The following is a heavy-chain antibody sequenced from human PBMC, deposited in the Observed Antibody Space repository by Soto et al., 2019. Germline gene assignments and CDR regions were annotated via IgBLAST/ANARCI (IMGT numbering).Heavy chain of an antibody. CDR3: ARVHSSGWYYNFDY. Sequence: QVQLQESGPGLVKPSETLSLTCTVSGGSVSSGSYYWSWIRQPPGKGLEWIGYIYYSGSTNYNPSRKSRVTISVDTSKNLFSLKLSSVTAADTAVYYCARVHSSGWYYNFDYWGQGTLVTVSS. J-gene: IGHJ4*02. V-gene: IGHV4-61*01. CDR2: IYYSGST. CDR1: GGSVSSGSYY. D-gene: IGHD6-19*01.